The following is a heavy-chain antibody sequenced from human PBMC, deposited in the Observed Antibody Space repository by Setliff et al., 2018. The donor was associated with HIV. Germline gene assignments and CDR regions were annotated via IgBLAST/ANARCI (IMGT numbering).Heavy chain of an antibody. V-gene: IGHV3-21*01. CDR1: GFTFGAHT. Sequence: GGSLRLSCAASGFTFGAHTMNWVRRAPGRGLEWVASIITGTPYVYYAASMKGRFNISTDNANTSLYLQMNDLDAGDTAVYYCSRGPSTGMYMNYWGQGTLVTVSS. D-gene: IGHD7-27*01. J-gene: IGHJ4*02. CDR3: SRGPSTGMYMNY. CDR2: IITGTPYV.